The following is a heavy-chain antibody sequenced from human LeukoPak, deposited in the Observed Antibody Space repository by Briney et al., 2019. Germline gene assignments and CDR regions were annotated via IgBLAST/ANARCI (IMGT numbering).Heavy chain of an antibody. CDR3: ARDRGATVGYFDY. D-gene: IGHD4-17*01. CDR1: GFTFSSYS. J-gene: IGHJ4*02. CDR2: ISSSSSYI. V-gene: IGHV3-21*01. Sequence: PGGSLRLSCAASGFTFSSYSMNWVRQAPGKGLEWVSSISSSSSYIYYADSVKGRFTISRDNAKNSLYLQMNSLRAEDTAVYYCARDRGATVGYFDYWGQGTLVTVSS.